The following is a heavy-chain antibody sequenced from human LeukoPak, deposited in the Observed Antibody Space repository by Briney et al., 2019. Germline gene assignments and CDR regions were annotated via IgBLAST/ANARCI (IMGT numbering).Heavy chain of an antibody. V-gene: IGHV1-24*01. D-gene: IGHD2-15*01. Sequence: ASVKVSCKVSGYTLTELSMHWVRQAPGKGLEWMGGFDPEDGETIYAQKFQGRVTMTEDTSTDTAYMELSNLRSEDTAVYYCATKGIDGYCSGGSCYPNWFDPWGQGTLVTVSS. CDR2: FDPEDGET. CDR1: GYTLTELS. J-gene: IGHJ5*02. CDR3: ATKGIDGYCSGGSCYPNWFDP.